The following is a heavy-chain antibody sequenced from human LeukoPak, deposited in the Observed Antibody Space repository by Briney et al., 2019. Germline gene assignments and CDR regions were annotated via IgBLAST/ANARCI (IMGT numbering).Heavy chain of an antibody. Sequence: LLPSCAASGFTFSTYALHWVRQAPGKGLEWVAVISYDGSNKYYAASVKGRFTISRDNSKNTFYLQMNSLTAEDTAVYYCARDVDNDDSSGYLVYWGQGTLVTVAS. J-gene: IGHJ4*02. CDR2: ISYDGSNK. CDR1: GFTFSTYA. V-gene: IGHV3-30-3*01. CDR3: ARDVDNDDSSGYLVY. D-gene: IGHD3-22*01.